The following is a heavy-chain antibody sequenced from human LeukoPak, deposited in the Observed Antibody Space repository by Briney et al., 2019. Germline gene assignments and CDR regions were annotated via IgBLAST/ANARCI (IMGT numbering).Heavy chain of an antibody. J-gene: IGHJ4*02. Sequence: PGGSLRLSCAASGFTVSSIYMSWVRQAPGKGLEWVSVIYSGGTTYYADSVKDRFTISRDNSKNTLYLKMNSLRAEDTAVYYCARDSYYGSGSYYRYTFDYWGQGTLVTVSS. CDR1: GFTVSSIY. CDR2: IYSGGTT. V-gene: IGHV3-53*01. CDR3: ARDSYYGSGSYYRYTFDY. D-gene: IGHD3-10*01.